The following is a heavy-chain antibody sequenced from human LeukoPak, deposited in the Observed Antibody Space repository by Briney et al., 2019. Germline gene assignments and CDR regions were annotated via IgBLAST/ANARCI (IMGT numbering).Heavy chain of an antibody. J-gene: IGHJ5*02. D-gene: IGHD3/OR15-3a*01. CDR1: GFNVRSKY. CDR3: ARVSFGPASEWFDP. CDR2: FYSGGTT. V-gene: IGHV3-53*01. Sequence: GGFLRLSCAASGFNVRSKYMSWVRQAPGKGLECVSVFYSGGTTAYADSVKGRFTVSIDNSNNTLYLQMNSLRAEDTAVYYCARVSFGPASEWFDPWGQGTLVTVSS.